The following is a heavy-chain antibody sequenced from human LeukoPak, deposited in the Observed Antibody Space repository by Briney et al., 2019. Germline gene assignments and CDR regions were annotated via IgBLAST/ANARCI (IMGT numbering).Heavy chain of an antibody. CDR1: GFTFSSYA. J-gene: IGHJ4*02. CDR3: AKGGYSYAVNW. Sequence: GGSLRLSCAASGFTFSSYAMSWVRQAPGKGLEWVSAISGSGSTYYADSVKGRFTISRDNSKNTLYLQMNSLRAEDTAVYYCAKGGYSYAVNWWGQGTLVTVSS. V-gene: IGHV3-23*01. D-gene: IGHD5-18*01. CDR2: ISGSGST.